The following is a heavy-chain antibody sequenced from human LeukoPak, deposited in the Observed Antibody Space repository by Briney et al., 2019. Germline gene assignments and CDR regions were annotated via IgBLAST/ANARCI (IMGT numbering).Heavy chain of an antibody. D-gene: IGHD2-2*01. CDR2: IIPIFGTA. CDR3: ASGDIVVVPAAPNYYYYMDV. Sequence: GSSVKVSCKASGGTFSSYAISWVRQAPGQGLGWMGGIIPIFGTANYAQKFQGRVTITTDESTSTAYMELSSLRSEDTAVYYCASGDIVVVPAAPNYYYYMDVWGKGTTVTISS. J-gene: IGHJ6*03. V-gene: IGHV1-69*05. CDR1: GGTFSSYA.